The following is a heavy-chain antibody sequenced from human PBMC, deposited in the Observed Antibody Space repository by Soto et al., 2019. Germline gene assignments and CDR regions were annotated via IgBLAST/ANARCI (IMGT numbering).Heavy chain of an antibody. D-gene: IGHD3-22*01. J-gene: IGHJ4*01. CDR3: ARSDLSGYFHFEF. Sequence: PGESLKISCTGSGYSFTSYWIGWVRQMPGKGLEWMGIIYPDDSDTRYSPSFQGQVTISADKSISTAYLQWSSLKASDTAMYYCARSDLSGYFHFEFWGQGTLVTVSS. CDR2: IYPDDSDT. CDR1: GYSFTSYW. V-gene: IGHV5-51*01.